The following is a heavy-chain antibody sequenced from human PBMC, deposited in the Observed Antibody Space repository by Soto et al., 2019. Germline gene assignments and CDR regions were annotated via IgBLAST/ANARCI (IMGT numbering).Heavy chain of an antibody. CDR1: GFTFSTSA. J-gene: IGHJ4*02. D-gene: IGHD4-17*01. CDR3: TRDPRSTTGGY. Sequence: EVQLLESGGALVQPGGSLRLSCAASGFTFSTSAMGWVRQAPGKGLDWVSTISGSGVSTYYADSVEGRFTISRDNSKYTLYLQINSLRADDTALYYCTRDPRSTTGGYWGLGTLVTVSS. V-gene: IGHV3-23*01. CDR2: ISGSGVST.